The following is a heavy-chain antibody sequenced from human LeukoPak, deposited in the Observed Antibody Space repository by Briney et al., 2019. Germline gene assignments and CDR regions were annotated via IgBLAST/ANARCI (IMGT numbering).Heavy chain of an antibody. J-gene: IGHJ3*02. Sequence: ASVKVSCKASGYTFTSYVINWVRQATGQGLEWMGWMNPNSGNTGYAQKFQGRVTMTRNTSISTAYMELSSLRSEDTAVYYCARGAVAVTDAFDIWGQGTMVTVSS. CDR1: GYTFTSYV. V-gene: IGHV1-8*01. D-gene: IGHD6-19*01. CDR2: MNPNSGNT. CDR3: ARGAVAVTDAFDI.